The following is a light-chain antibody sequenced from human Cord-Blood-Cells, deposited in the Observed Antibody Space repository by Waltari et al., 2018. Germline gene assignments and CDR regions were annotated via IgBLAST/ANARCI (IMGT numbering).Light chain of an antibody. V-gene: IGLV2-11*01. CDR3: CSYAGSYPYV. CDR1: SSDVGGYNY. CDR2: DVS. Sequence: QSALTQPRSVSGSPGQSVTISCTGTSSDVGGYNYVSWYQQHPGKAPKLMIYDVSKRPSGVADRFSGSKSGKPASLTISGLQAEDEADYYCCSYAGSYPYVFGTGTKVTVL. J-gene: IGLJ1*01.